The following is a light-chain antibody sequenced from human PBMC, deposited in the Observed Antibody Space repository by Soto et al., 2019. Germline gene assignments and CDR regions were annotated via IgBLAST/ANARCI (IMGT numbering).Light chain of an antibody. Sequence: EIVITQSPATLSVSPGARATLSCRASPSVSSNLAWYQQKSGQAPRLLIYGASTMATGIPAMFSGSGSGTDFTLNISSLQSEDCAVYYYQEYNNWTPWTFGQRTKVDIK. CDR3: QEYNNWTPWT. CDR2: GAS. J-gene: IGKJ1*01. V-gene: IGKV3-15*01. CDR1: PSVSSN.